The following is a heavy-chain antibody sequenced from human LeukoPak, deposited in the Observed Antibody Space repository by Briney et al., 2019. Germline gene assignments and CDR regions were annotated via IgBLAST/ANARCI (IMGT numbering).Heavy chain of an antibody. D-gene: IGHD2-2*02. J-gene: IGHJ6*03. CDR2: IIPIFGTA. CDR1: GGTFSSYA. V-gene: IGHV1-69*05. Sequence: SVKVSCKASGGTFSSYAISWVRQAPGQGLEWMGGIIPIFGTANYAQKFQGRVTITTDESTSTAYMELSSLRSEDTAVYYCARVQLGCCSSTSCYTWGYYYYMDVWGKGTTVTVSS. CDR3: ARVQLGCCSSTSCYTWGYYYYMDV.